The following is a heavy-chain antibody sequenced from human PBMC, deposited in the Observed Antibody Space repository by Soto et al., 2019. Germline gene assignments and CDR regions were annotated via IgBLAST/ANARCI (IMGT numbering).Heavy chain of an antibody. J-gene: IGHJ6*02. CDR2: ISSPAGRTS. CDR1: GFTLNTNP. CDR3: AKGVLSFHYGMEV. V-gene: IGHV3-23*01. Sequence: EVQLLQSGGGVVPPGGSLGLPLETSGFTLNTNPMPWARRAPGRGRGWVSSISSPAGRTSSYADSVKGRFAISRDFSDNTVYLQMNNLRVDDTAVYFCAKGVLSFHYGMEVWGQGTTVTVSS. D-gene: IGHD3-10*01.